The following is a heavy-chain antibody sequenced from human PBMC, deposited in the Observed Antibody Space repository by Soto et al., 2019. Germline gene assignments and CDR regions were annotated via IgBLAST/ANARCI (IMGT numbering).Heavy chain of an antibody. CDR1: GFTFSSYG. V-gene: IGHV3-30*18. CDR3: AKVMELLYYFDY. Sequence: QVQLVESGGGVVQPGRSLRLSCAASGFTFSSYGMHWVRQAPGKGLEWVAVISYDGSNKYYADSVKGRFTIYRDNSKNTLYLQMNSLRAEDTAVYYCAKVMELLYYFDYWVQGTLVTVSS. CDR2: ISYDGSNK. D-gene: IGHD1-7*01. J-gene: IGHJ4*02.